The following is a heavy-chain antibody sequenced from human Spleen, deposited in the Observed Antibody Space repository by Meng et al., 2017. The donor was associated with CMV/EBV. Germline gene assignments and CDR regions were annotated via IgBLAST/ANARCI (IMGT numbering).Heavy chain of an antibody. CDR3: ARDLGYCSGTNCWFDTFDI. CDR1: GYTFTSYG. J-gene: IGHJ3*02. V-gene: IGHV1-18*01. D-gene: IGHD2-2*01. Sequence: ASVKVSCKASGYTFTSYGISWVRQAPGQGLEWMGWISAYNGNTNYAQKLQGRVTMTTDTSTSTAYMELRSLRSDDTAVYYCARDLGYCSGTNCWFDTFDIWGQGTMVTVSS. CDR2: ISAYNGNT.